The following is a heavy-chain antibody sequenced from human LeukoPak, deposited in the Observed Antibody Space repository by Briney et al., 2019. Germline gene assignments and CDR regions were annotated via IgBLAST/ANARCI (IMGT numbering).Heavy chain of an antibody. J-gene: IGHJ4*02. V-gene: IGHV3-23*03. CDR1: GFTFSSSA. CDR2: IYSSGGT. D-gene: IGHD2-15*01. CDR3: AKDSNGPAF. Sequence: GGSLRLSCAASGFTFSSSAMSWVRQAPGKGLEWVSVIYSSGGTFYSDSVKGRFTISRDYSKNTLYLQMNSLRADDTAIYYCAKDSNGPAFWGQGTLVTVSS.